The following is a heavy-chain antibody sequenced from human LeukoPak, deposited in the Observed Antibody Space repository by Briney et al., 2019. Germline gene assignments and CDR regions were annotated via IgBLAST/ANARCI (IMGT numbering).Heavy chain of an antibody. CDR3: ARALGYCTGTSCQQNYFDF. J-gene: IGHJ4*02. Sequence: GESLKISRKGSGYSFTTYWIGWVRQMPGKGLECMGIIYPGDSDTRYSPSFQGQVTISADKSISTAYLQWSSLKASDSAMYYCARALGYCTGTSCQQNYFDFWGQGTLVTVSS. CDR1: GYSFTTYW. D-gene: IGHD2-2*01. CDR2: IYPGDSDT. V-gene: IGHV5-51*01.